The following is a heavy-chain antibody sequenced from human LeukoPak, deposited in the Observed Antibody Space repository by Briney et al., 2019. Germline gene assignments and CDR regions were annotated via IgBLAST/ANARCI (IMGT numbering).Heavy chain of an antibody. D-gene: IGHD6-13*01. J-gene: IGHJ4*02. Sequence: QPGGSLRLSCAASGFTFSSYGMHWIRQAPGKGLEWVAVIWYDGSTKYYADSVNGRFTISRDNSKNTLYLQMNSRRAEDTAVYYCARDSWSLDYWGQGTLVTVSS. V-gene: IGHV3-33*01. CDR3: ARDSWSLDY. CDR1: GFTFSSYG. CDR2: IWYDGSTK.